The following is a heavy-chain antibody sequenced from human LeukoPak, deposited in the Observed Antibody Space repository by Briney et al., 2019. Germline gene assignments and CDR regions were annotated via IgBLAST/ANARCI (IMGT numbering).Heavy chain of an antibody. CDR3: AKDYYDSSGYYLNYYFDY. D-gene: IGHD3-22*01. V-gene: IGHV3-23*01. J-gene: IGHJ4*02. CDR2: ISGSGGST. Sequence: GGSLRLSCAASGFTFSSYAMSWVRQAPGKGLEWVSAISGSGGSTYYADSVKGRFTISRDNSKNTLYLQMNSLRAEGTAVYYCAKDYYDSSGYYLNYYFDYWGQGTLVTVSS. CDR1: GFTFSSYA.